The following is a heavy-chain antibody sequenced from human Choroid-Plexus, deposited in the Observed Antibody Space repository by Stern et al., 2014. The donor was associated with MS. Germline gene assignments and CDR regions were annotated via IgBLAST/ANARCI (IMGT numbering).Heavy chain of an antibody. J-gene: IGHJ5*02. CDR1: GFTFGSCA. CDR3: AKDRQYLTYFFDH. CDR2: VSYDGSNK. Sequence: VQLEESGGGVVQPGRPLRLSCVASGFTFGSCAMQWVRQAPGKGLGWVAGVSYDGSNKYYADSVKGRFTISRDNSQNTLYMQMSSLRPEDTAVYYCAKDRQYLTYFFDHWGQGSLVTVSS. D-gene: IGHD2/OR15-2a*01. V-gene: IGHV3-30*18.